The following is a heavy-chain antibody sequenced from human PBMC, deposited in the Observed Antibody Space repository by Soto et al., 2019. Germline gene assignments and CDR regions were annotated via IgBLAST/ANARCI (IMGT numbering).Heavy chain of an antibody. Sequence: GGALRLSCAASGFTFSSYALSWFRQAPGKGLEWVSAISGSGGSTYYADSVKGRFTISRDNSKNTLYLQMNSLRAEDTAVYYCAKWNGRYGMDVWGQGTTVTVSS. D-gene: IGHD1-1*01. CDR3: AKWNGRYGMDV. V-gene: IGHV3-23*01. CDR2: ISGSGGST. CDR1: GFTFSSYA. J-gene: IGHJ6*02.